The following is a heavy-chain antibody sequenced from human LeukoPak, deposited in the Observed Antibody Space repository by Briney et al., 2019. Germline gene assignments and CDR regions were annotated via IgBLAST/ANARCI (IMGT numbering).Heavy chain of an antibody. V-gene: IGHV3-21*01. CDR1: GGSISSSS. D-gene: IGHD2-8*01. CDR3: ARQRGYCSSGVCRGWFDP. Sequence: ETLSLTCTVSGGSISSSSYYWGWIRQPPGKGLEWVSSISESSSFIQYADSLKGRFAISRDNAKNSLYLQMNSLRAEDTAVYYCARQRGYCSSGVCRGWFDPWGQGTLVTVSS. CDR2: ISESSSFI. J-gene: IGHJ5*02.